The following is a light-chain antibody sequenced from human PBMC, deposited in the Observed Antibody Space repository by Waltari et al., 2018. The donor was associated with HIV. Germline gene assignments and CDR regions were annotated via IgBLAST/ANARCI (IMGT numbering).Light chain of an antibody. CDR2: CDT. Sequence: QSVLTQPPSVSGAPGQRVTISCTGNSSNIGAGFDVHWYQQVPETAPKLLISCDTNRPSGGPYRFSGSNSGTSASLASTGLQAEDAADYYCQSYDSALSVVFGGGTKLTVL. CDR3: QSYDSALSVV. V-gene: IGLV1-40*01. CDR1: SSNIGAGFD. J-gene: IGLJ3*02.